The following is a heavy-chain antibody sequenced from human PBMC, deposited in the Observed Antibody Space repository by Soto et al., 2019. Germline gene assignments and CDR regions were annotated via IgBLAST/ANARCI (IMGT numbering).Heavy chain of an antibody. V-gene: IGHV1-69*13. Sequence: SVKVSCKASGGTFSSYAISWVRQAPGQGLVWMGGIIPIFGTANYAQKFQGRVTITADESTSTAYMELSSLRSEDTAVYYCARDAKDIVVVPAAQTNDMDIWGQETTVTVS. D-gene: IGHD2-2*01. J-gene: IGHJ6*02. CDR2: IIPIFGTA. CDR3: ARDAKDIVVVPAAQTNDMDI. CDR1: GGTFSSYA.